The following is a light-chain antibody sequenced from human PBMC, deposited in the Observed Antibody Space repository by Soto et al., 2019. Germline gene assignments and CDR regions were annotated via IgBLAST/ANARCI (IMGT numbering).Light chain of an antibody. Sequence: DIVLTQCPATLSLSPGERATLSCRASQSIXSYLDWYQQKPGQAPRVLXYDASNMATGIPARFSGSGSGTDFTLTISSLEPEDFAVYYCQQRSNWTLTFGQGTRLEI. V-gene: IGKV3-11*01. CDR1: QSIXSY. CDR2: DAS. J-gene: IGKJ5*01. CDR3: QQRSNWTLT.